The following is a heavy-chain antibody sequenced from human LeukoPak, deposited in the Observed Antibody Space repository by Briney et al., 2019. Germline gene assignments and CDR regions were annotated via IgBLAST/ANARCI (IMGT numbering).Heavy chain of an antibody. CDR3: AKLTDS. D-gene: IGHD3-16*01. CDR2: ITGTGGST. J-gene: IGHJ4*02. CDR1: GSTFSTYS. Sequence: GGSLRLSCAASGSTFSTYSMTWVRQAPGKGLEWVSSITGTGGSTYYADSVKGRFTISRDNSMNTMYLQMNNLRAEDTALYFCAKLTDSWGQGTLVTISS. V-gene: IGHV3-23*01.